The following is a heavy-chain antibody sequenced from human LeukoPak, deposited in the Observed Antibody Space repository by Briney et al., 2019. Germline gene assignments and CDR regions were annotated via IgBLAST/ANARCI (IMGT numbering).Heavy chain of an antibody. CDR1: GYSISSGYY. CDR2: VYYSGTT. D-gene: IGHD6-19*01. J-gene: IGHJ4*02. Sequence: SETLSLTCTVSGYSISSGYYWGWIRQPPGKALEWIGSVYYSGTTSYNPSLKSRVTMSVDMSKNHFSLRLRSVTAADTAMYYCARGTLYRGWSYYLDFWGQGSQVTVSS. CDR3: ARGTLYRGWSYYLDF. V-gene: IGHV4-38-2*02.